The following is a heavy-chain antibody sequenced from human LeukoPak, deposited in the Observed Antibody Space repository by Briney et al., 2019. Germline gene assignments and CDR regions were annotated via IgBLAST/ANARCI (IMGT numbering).Heavy chain of an antibody. D-gene: IGHD3-10*01. V-gene: IGHV3-23*01. J-gene: IGHJ4*02. Sequence: AGGSLRLSCAASGFTFSNFAMSWVRQAPGKGLECVSLISANGGATYYADSVKGRFTISRDNSKSTLYLQMNSLRADDTAVYYCAKASGSPYYFDYWGQETLVTVSS. CDR1: GFTFSNFA. CDR3: AKASGSPYYFDY. CDR2: ISANGGAT.